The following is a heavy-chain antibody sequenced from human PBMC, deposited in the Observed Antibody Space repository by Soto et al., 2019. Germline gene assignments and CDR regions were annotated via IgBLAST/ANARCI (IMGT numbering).Heavy chain of an antibody. D-gene: IGHD3-22*01. CDR1: GYTFTSYG. CDR2: ISAYNGNT. V-gene: IGHV1-18*01. J-gene: IGHJ5*02. CDR3: ARDREYYYDSSGNNWFDP. Sequence: ASVKVSCKASGYTFTSYGISWVRQAPGQGLEWMGWISAYNGNTNYAQKLQGRVTMTTDTSTSTAYMELRSLRSDDTAVYYCARDREYYYDSSGNNWFDPWGQGTLVTVSS.